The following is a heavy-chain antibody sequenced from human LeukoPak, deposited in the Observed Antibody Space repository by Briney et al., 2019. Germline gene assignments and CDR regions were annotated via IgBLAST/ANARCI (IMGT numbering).Heavy chain of an antibody. D-gene: IGHD1-1*01. CDR3: ARGSDPNSYYYYMDV. J-gene: IGHJ6*03. Sequence: PSETLSLTCAVSGYSISSGYYWGWIRQPPGKGLEWIGSIYHSGSTYYNPSLKSRVTISVDTSKNQFSLKLSSVTAADTAVYDCARGSDPNSYYYYMDVWGKGTTVTVSS. CDR2: IYHSGST. CDR1: GYSISSGYY. V-gene: IGHV4-38-2*01.